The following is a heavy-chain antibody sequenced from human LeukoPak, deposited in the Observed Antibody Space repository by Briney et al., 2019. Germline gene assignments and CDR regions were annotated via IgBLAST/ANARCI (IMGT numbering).Heavy chain of an antibody. CDR3: AKARDSSGSFGFDY. CDR1: GFTFSSYA. J-gene: IGHJ4*02. Sequence: PGGSLRLSCAASGFTFSSYAMSWVRQAPGKGLEWVSAISGSGGGTYYADSVKGRFTISRDNSRNTLYLQMNSLRVEDTAIYSCAKARDSSGSFGFDYWGQGTLVTVSS. V-gene: IGHV3-23*01. CDR2: ISGSGGGT. D-gene: IGHD6-19*01.